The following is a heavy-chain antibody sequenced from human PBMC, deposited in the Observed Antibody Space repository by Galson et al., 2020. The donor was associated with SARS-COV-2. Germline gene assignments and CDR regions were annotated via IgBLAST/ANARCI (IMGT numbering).Heavy chain of an antibody. CDR3: AKESHSDYDTNFDY. V-gene: IGHV3-30*02. Sequence: GGSLRLSCAASGFTFSSYGMHWVRQAPGKGLEWVAFILYDGTNKDYADSVKGRFTISRDNSKNTLYLQMNSLRAEDTAVYYCAKESHSDYDTNFDYWGQGTLVTVSS. D-gene: IGHD3-22*01. CDR1: GFTFSSYG. J-gene: IGHJ4*02. CDR2: ILYDGTNK.